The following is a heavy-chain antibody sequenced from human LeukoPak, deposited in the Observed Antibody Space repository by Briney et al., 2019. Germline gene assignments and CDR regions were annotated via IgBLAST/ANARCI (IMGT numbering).Heavy chain of an antibody. J-gene: IGHJ3*02. CDR1: GFTFSNYG. V-gene: IGHV3-30*02. CDR3: AKKWSGDYDSSGINDAFDI. CDR2: IRFDESDK. D-gene: IGHD3-22*01. Sequence: GGSLRLSCAASGFTFSNYGMHWVRQAPGKGLEWVAHIRFDESDKYYADSVKGRFTISRDNSKNTLYLQMNSLRAEDTAVYYCAKKWSGDYDSSGINDAFDIWGHGTMVTVSS.